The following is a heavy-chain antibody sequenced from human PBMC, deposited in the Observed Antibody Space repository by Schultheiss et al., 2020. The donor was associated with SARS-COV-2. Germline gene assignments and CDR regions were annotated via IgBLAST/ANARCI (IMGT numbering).Heavy chain of an antibody. CDR3: ARHPKKDIVVVPAAAPTSYYYYGMDV. V-gene: IGHV4-59*08. Sequence: ESLKISCAASGFTFSDYYMSWIRQAPGKGLEWIGYIYYSGSTYYNPSLKSRVTISVDTSKNQFSLKLSSVTAADTAVYYCARHPKKDIVVVPAAAPTSYYYYGMDVWGQGTTVTVSS. CDR2: IYYSGST. J-gene: IGHJ6*02. CDR1: GFTFSDYY. D-gene: IGHD2-2*01.